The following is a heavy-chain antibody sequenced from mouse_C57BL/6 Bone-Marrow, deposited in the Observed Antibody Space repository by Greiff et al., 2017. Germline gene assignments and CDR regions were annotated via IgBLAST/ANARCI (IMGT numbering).Heavy chain of an antibody. D-gene: IGHD1-1*01. V-gene: IGHV1-64*01. CDR1: GYTFTSYW. Sequence: QVQLQQPGAELVKPGASVKLSCKASGYTFTSYWMHWVKQRPGQGLEWIGMIHPNSGSTNYNEKFKSKATLTVDKSSSTAYMQLSSLTSEDSAVYYCARGVSSFWYFDVWGTGTTVTVTS. CDR3: ARGVSSFWYFDV. J-gene: IGHJ1*03. CDR2: IHPNSGST.